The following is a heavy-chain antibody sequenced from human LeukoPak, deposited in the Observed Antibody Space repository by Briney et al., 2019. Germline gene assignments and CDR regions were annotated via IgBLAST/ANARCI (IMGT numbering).Heavy chain of an antibody. V-gene: IGHV3-66*02. J-gene: IGHJ5*02. D-gene: IGHD4-23*01. CDR1: GFIVSSNY. CDR3: ARDAHDYGGNSVGFFDP. Sequence: GGSLRLSCAASGFIVSSNYMSWVRQAPGKGLEWVSVIYSGGSTYYADPVKGRFTISRDNSKNTLYLQMNSLRAEDTAVYYCARDAHDYGGNSVGFFDPWGQGTLVTVSS. CDR2: IYSGGST.